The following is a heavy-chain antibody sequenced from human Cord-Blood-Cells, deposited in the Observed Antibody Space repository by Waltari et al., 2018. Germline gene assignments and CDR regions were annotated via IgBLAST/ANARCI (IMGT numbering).Heavy chain of an antibody. Sequence: EVQLVESGGGLVQPGGSLRLSCAASGFTFSSSWMSWVRQAPGKGLEWVANIKQDGSEKYYVDSVKGRFTISRDNAKNSLYLQMNSLRAEDTAVYYCARSLYSSSWYGWGQGTLVTVSS. D-gene: IGHD6-13*01. V-gene: IGHV3-7*01. CDR1: GFTFSSSW. J-gene: IGHJ4*02. CDR3: ARSLYSSSWYG. CDR2: IKQDGSEK.